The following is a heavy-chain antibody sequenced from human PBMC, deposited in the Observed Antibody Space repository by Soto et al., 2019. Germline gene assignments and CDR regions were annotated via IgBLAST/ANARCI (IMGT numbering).Heavy chain of an antibody. CDR3: AAGEASSRNLAPYYLDF. CDR1: GGSMRNYF. D-gene: IGHD6-13*01. J-gene: IGHJ4*02. CDR2: IHYSGTT. Sequence: SETLSLTCTVSGGSMRNYFWTWIRQPPGKGLERIGYIHYSGTTSFFPSYNPSLRSRVTISEDTSKNQFSLKLLSVTTADTAVYFCAAGEASSRNLAPYYLDFWGQGTLVTVSS. V-gene: IGHV4-59*01.